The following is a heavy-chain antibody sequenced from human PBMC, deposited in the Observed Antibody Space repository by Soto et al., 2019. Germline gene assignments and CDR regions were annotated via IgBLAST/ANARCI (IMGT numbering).Heavy chain of an antibody. J-gene: IGHJ4*02. Sequence: EVQLVESGGGLVQPGGSLRLSCAASGFTFSTYWMHWVRQTPGKGLVWVSRINGDGSTTNYADSVKGRLTISRDNAKNTLYLHMNSLRDEDTAVYYCPRGLSGRYGFDYWGQGTLLTVSS. CDR1: GFTFSTYW. CDR2: INGDGSTT. V-gene: IGHV3-74*01. CDR3: PRGLSGRYGFDY. D-gene: IGHD6-19*01.